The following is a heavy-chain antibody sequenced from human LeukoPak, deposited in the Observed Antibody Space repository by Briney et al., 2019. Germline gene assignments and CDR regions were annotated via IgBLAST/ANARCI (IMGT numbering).Heavy chain of an antibody. CDR2: ISNSGST. D-gene: IGHD2-21*01. Sequence: SETLSLTCTVSGVSISSYYWNWIRQPPGKGLEWLGYISNSGSTNYSPSHKSRVTISIDTSKDQFSLKLDSVTAADTAVYYCAREAISRYYYGMDVWGQGTTVTVFS. CDR3: AREAISRYYYGMDV. J-gene: IGHJ6*02. V-gene: IGHV4-59*01. CDR1: GVSISSYY.